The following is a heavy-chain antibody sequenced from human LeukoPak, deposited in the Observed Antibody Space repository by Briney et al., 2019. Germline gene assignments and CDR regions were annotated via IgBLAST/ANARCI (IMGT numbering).Heavy chain of an antibody. CDR1: GGYFSGYY. D-gene: IGHD2-8*01. V-gene: IGHV4-34*01. CDR2: INHSGST. CDR3: ARGRGYCTNGVCYILGGNWFDP. Sequence: SETLSLTCAVYGGYFSGYYWSWIRQPPGKGLEWIGEINHSGSTNYNPSLKSRVTISVDTSKNQFSLKLSSVTAADTAVYYCARGRGYCTNGVCYILGGNWFDPWGQGTLVTVSS. J-gene: IGHJ5*02.